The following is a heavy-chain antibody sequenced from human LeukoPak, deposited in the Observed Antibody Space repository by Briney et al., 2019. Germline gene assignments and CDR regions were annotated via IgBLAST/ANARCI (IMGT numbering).Heavy chain of an antibody. CDR3: ARMVRGVHTFDY. CDR2: IYHSGST. V-gene: IGHV4-34*01. Sequence: SETLSLTCAVYGGSFSGYYWSWIRQPPGKGLEWIGYIYHSGSTYYNPSLKSRVTISVDRSKNQFSLKLSSVTAADTAVYYCARMVRGVHTFDYWGQGTLVTVSS. CDR1: GGSFSGYY. D-gene: IGHD3-10*01. J-gene: IGHJ4*02.